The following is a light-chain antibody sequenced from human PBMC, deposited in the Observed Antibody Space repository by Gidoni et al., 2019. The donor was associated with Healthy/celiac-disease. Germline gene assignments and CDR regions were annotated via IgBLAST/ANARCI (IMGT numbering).Light chain of an antibody. Sequence: DNQMTQSPSSLSASVGDRVTITCRASQNIRNYLNWYQQKPGKAPKLLIYAASSLQSGVPSRFSGSGSGTDFTLTISSLQPEDSATYYCQQSYSTPYTFGQGTKLEIK. V-gene: IGKV1-39*01. J-gene: IGKJ2*01. CDR1: QNIRNY. CDR3: QQSYSTPYT. CDR2: AAS.